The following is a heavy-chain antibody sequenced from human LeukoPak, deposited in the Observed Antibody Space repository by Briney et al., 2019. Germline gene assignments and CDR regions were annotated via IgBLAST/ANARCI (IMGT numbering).Heavy chain of an antibody. V-gene: IGHV4-38-2*01. CDR2: IYHTGST. D-gene: IGHD4-17*01. Sequence: PSETLSLTCSVSGFSFRIGYYWGWIRQSPGKGLEWIGNIYHTGSTSYNPSLESRVTISLDTSRSQFSLKLNSVSASDTAVYYCARSPTVTKGFDYWGQGALVTVSS. CDR1: GFSFRIGYY. J-gene: IGHJ4*02. CDR3: ARSPTVTKGFDY.